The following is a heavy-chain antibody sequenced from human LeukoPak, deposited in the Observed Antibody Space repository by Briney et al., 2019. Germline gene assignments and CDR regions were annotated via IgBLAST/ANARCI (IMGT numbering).Heavy chain of an antibody. V-gene: IGHV3-7*01. J-gene: IGHJ4*02. CDR1: GFTFSNYW. Sequence: GGSLRLSCAASGFTFSNYWMHWVRQAPGKGLEWVANIKQDGSEKYYVDSVKGRFTISRDNSKNTLYLQMNSLRAEDTAVYYCAKGGDDYGDYGPLDYWGQGTLVTVSS. D-gene: IGHD4-17*01. CDR3: AKGGDDYGDYGPLDY. CDR2: IKQDGSEK.